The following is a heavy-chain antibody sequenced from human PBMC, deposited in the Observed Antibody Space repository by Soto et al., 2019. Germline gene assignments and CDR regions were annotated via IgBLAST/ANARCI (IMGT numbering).Heavy chain of an antibody. CDR1: SGSISSSNW. D-gene: IGHD4-4*01. CDR3: ARGLLTTEFFYYYYMDV. Sequence: SETLSLTCAFSSGSISSSNWWIWVRQPPGKGLEWIGEIYHSGSTNYNPSLKSRVTISVDKSKNQFSLKLSSVTAADTAVYYCARGLLTTEFFYYYYMDVWGKGTTVTVSS. CDR2: IYHSGST. V-gene: IGHV4-4*02. J-gene: IGHJ6*03.